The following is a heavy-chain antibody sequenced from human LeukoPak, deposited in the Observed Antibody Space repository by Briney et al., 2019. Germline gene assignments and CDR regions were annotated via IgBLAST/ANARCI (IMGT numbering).Heavy chain of an antibody. D-gene: IGHD3-3*01. CDR2: INHSGST. CDR1: GGSFSGYY. CDR3: ARDVWSGYYFTNHFDY. Sequence: PSETLSLTCAVYGGSFSGYYWSWIRQPPGKGLEWIGEINHSGSTNYNPSLKSRVTISVDTSKNQFSLKLSSVTAADTAVYYCARDVWSGYYFTNHFDYWGQGTLVTVSS. V-gene: IGHV4-34*01. J-gene: IGHJ4*02.